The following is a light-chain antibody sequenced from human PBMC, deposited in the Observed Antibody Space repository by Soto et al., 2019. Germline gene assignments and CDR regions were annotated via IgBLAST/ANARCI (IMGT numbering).Light chain of an antibody. CDR2: AAS. Sequence: DIQITQSPSSLSASVGDRVTITCRASQSIRSYLAWYQQKPGKAPKLLIYAASTLQSGVPSMFSGSGAGTECTRTISSLQPEDVETDYCPQLNSYPPTFGQGTKVDIK. CDR1: QSIRSY. V-gene: IGKV1-9*01. J-gene: IGKJ1*01. CDR3: PQLNSYPPT.